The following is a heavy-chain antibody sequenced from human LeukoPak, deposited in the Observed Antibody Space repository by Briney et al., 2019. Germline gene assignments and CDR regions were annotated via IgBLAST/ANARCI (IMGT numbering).Heavy chain of an antibody. CDR3: ARNVDLEAFHI. Sequence: PSETLSLTCAVYGGSFRGYYWSSIRQPPGKWLEWIGEINHSGSTNYNPSLKSRATLSVPTSKNQYPLKLGCVTPADTAVYYCARNVDLEAFHIWRQGTMVPVSS. D-gene: IGHD2-15*01. CDR1: GGSFRGYY. J-gene: IGHJ3*02. CDR2: INHSGST. V-gene: IGHV4-34*01.